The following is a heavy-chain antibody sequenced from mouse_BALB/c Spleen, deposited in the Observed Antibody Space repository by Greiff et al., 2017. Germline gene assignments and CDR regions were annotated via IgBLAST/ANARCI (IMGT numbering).Heavy chain of an antibody. CDR3: ARRLLRYWYFDV. J-gene: IGHJ1*01. D-gene: IGHD1-1*01. V-gene: IGHV14-3*02. CDR1: GFNIKDTY. CDR2: IDPANGNT. Sequence: DVKLQESGAELVKPGASVKLSCTASGFNIKDTYMHWVKQRPEQGLEWIGRIDPANGNTKYDPKFQGKATITADTSSNTAYLQLSSLTSEDTAVYYCARRLLRYWYFDVWGAGTTVTVSS.